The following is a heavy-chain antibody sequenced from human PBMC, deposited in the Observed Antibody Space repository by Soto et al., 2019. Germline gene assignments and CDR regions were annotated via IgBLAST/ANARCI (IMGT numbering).Heavy chain of an antibody. CDR1: GYTFTGYY. J-gene: IGHJ4*02. V-gene: IGHV1-2*02. CDR2: INPNSGGT. Sequence: ASVKVSCKASGYTFTGYYMHWVRQAPGQGLEWMGWINPNSGGTNYAQKFQGRVTMTRDTSISTAYMELSRLRSDDTAVYYCARTGLWLRAAFDYWGQGTLVTVSS. D-gene: IGHD5-12*01. CDR3: ARTGLWLRAAFDY.